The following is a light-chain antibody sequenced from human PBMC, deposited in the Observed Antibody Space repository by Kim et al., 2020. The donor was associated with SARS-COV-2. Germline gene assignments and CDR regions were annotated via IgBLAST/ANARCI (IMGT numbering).Light chain of an antibody. CDR1: QSVCSNS. J-gene: IGKJ2*01. V-gene: IGKV3-20*01. CDR2: SAS. CDR3: HQYGIAPPYT. Sequence: TGDRDTLSGKARQSVCSNSLDWYHQKPGHDPRLLNYSASTRATAIPDRFSGSGSGTDCTLSISRLEPEDSAVYYCHQYGIAPPYTFGQGTKLEI.